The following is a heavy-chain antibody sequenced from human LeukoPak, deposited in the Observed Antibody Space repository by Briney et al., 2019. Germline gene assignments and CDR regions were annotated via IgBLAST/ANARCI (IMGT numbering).Heavy chain of an antibody. D-gene: IGHD6-6*01. V-gene: IGHV4-61*02. CDR1: GGSISSGSYY. Sequence: SETLSLTCTVSGGSISSGSYYWSWIRQPAGKGLEWIGRIYTSGSTNYNPSLKSRVTISVDTSKNQFSLKLSSVTAADTAVYYCAREKQLGTPDYWGQGTLVTVSS. CDR3: AREKQLGTPDY. CDR2: IYTSGST. J-gene: IGHJ4*02.